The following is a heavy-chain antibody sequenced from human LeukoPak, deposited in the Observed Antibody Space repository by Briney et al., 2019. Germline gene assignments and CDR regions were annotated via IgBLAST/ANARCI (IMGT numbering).Heavy chain of an antibody. D-gene: IGHD3-9*01. Sequence: SVKVSCKASGGTFSSYAISWVRQSPGQGLEWMGGIIPIFGTANYAQKFQGKVTMTRDTSTSTVYMELSSLRSEDTAVYYCARVSFDWFRFDPWGQGTLVTVSS. V-gene: IGHV1-69*05. CDR1: GGTFSSYA. CDR2: IIPIFGTA. J-gene: IGHJ5*02. CDR3: ARVSFDWFRFDP.